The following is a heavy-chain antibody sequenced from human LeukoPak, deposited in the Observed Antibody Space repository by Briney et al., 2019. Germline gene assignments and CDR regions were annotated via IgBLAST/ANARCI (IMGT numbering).Heavy chain of an antibody. J-gene: IGHJ4*02. D-gene: IGHD3-10*01. V-gene: IGHV4-4*07. CDR2: IYTSGST. CDR1: GGSISGYY. CDR3: ATTMVRGVMSDY. Sequence: PSETLSLTCTVSGGSISGYYWSWIRQPAGKGLEWIGRIYTSGSTNYNPSLKSRVTMSVDTSKNQFSLKLSSVTAADTAVYYCATTMVRGVMSDYWGQGTLVTVSS.